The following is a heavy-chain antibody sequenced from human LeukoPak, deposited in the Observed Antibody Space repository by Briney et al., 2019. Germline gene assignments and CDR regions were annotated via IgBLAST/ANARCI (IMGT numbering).Heavy chain of an antibody. Sequence: GSSVKVSCEASGGTFSSYAISWVRQAPGQGLEWMGGIIPIFGTANYAQKFQGRVTITADESTSTAYMELSSLRSEDTAVYYCARASSYGYLRPYYFDYWGQGTLVTVSS. V-gene: IGHV1-69*01. CDR3: ARASSYGYLRPYYFDY. CDR2: IIPIFGTA. D-gene: IGHD5-18*01. J-gene: IGHJ4*02. CDR1: GGTFSSYA.